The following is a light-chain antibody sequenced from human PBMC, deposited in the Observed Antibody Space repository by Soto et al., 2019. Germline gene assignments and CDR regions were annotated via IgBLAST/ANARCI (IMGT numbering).Light chain of an antibody. J-gene: IGKJ4*01. CDR1: QSVSSY. Sequence: ETVLTQSPATLSVSPGERATLSCRASQSVSSYFAWYQQKPGQSPRLLIYDASNRATGIPARFSGSGSGTDFTLTISSLEPEDFAVYYCQQRSNWRWLTFGGGTKVDI. CDR3: QQRSNWRWLT. V-gene: IGKV3-11*01. CDR2: DAS.